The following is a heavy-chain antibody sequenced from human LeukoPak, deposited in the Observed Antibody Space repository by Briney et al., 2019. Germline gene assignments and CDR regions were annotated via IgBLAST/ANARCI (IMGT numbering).Heavy chain of an antibody. CDR3: AKEGFSDYYYYGMDV. CDR2: LSGSGGST. Sequence: PGGSLRLSCAASGFTFSSYSMNWVRQAPGKGLEWVSTLSGSGGSTYYGDSVKGRFTISRDNSKNTLYLQMNSLRAEDTAVYYCAKEGFSDYYYYGMDVWGQGTTVTVSS. CDR1: GFTFSSYS. J-gene: IGHJ6*02. V-gene: IGHV3-23*01. D-gene: IGHD2/OR15-2a*01.